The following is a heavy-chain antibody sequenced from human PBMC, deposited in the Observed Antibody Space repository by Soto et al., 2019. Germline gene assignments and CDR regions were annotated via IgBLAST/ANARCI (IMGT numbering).Heavy chain of an antibody. Sequence: EVQLVESGGGLVQPGGSLRLSCAATGFTFSTYWMHWVRQGPGKGLVWVSRISTDGSSTTYADSVKGRFTISRDNAKNTLYLQMNSLRAEDTAVYYCARATGGHHPFDYWGQGSLVTVSS. CDR1: GFTFSTYW. J-gene: IGHJ4*02. D-gene: IGHD2-15*01. CDR3: ARATGGHHPFDY. CDR2: ISTDGSST. V-gene: IGHV3-74*01.